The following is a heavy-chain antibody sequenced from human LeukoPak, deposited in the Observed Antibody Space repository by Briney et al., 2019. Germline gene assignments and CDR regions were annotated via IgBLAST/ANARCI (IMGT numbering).Heavy chain of an antibody. J-gene: IGHJ6*02. CDR1: GFTFSSYA. CDR3: ARHKSGYCSGGSCYSVLDV. V-gene: IGHV3-30*01. Sequence: GGSLRLSCAASGFTFSSYAMHWVRQAPGKGLEWVAVISYDGSNKCYADSVKGRFTISRDNSKNTLYLQMNSLRAEDTAVYYCARHKSGYCSGGSCYSVLDVWGQGTTVTVSS. CDR2: ISYDGSNK. D-gene: IGHD2-15*01.